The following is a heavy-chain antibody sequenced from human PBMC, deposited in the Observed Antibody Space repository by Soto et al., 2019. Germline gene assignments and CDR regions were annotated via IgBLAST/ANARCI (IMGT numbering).Heavy chain of an antibody. CDR1: GFTFSNYW. CDR3: ARGDCVGGTCYSLAGSFYYYMDV. D-gene: IGHD2-15*01. J-gene: IGHJ6*03. CDR2: INNAGSVS. Sequence: EVQLVESGGGLVQPGGSLRLSCVASGFTFSNYWMYWVRQAPGEGLVWVSRINNAGSVSSYADSVKGRLTISRDNVKNTLYLQMDSLRAEDTAVYYCARGDCVGGTCYSLAGSFYYYMDVWGKGTTVTVFS. V-gene: IGHV3-74*01.